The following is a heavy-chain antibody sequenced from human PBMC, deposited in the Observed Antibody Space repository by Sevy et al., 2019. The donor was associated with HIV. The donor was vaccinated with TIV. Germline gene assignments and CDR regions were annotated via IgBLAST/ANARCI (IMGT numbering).Heavy chain of an antibody. D-gene: IGHD1-26*01. CDR3: ARWQLLPADAFDI. CDR2: LYYIGRN. CDR1: GASISSSSYY. Sequence: SETLSLTCTVSGASISSSSYYWGWIRQPPGKGLEWIASLYYIGRNYYNPSLESRVTISGDTSKNQLSLKLSSVTAADTAVYYCARWQLLPADAFDIWGQGTRVTVSS. V-gene: IGHV4-39*01. J-gene: IGHJ3*02.